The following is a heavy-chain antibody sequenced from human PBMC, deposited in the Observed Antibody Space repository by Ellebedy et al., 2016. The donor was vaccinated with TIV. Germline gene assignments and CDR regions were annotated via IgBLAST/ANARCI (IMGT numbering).Heavy chain of an antibody. CDR2: ISAYNGNT. V-gene: IGHV1-18*01. CDR1: GYTFTRYG. D-gene: IGHD4-17*01. Sequence: AASVKVSCKASGYTFTRYGITWVRQAPGQGLEWMGWISAYNGNTNYAQKLQGRVTMTTDTSTSTAYMELRSLRSDDTAVYYCARESTVTRYYYYAMDVWGQGTTVTVSS. CDR3: ARESTVTRYYYYAMDV. J-gene: IGHJ6*02.